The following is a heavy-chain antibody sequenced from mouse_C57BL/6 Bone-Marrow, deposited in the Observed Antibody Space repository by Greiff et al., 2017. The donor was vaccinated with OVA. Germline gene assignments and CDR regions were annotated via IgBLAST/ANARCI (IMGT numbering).Heavy chain of an antibody. D-gene: IGHD2-4*01. Sequence: QVQLQQPGAELVRPGTSVKLSCKASGYTFTSYWMHWVKQRPGQGLEWIGVIDPSDSYTNYNQKIKGKATLTVDTSSSTAYMQLSSLTSEDSAVYYCARSGDYDGLGYAMDYWGQGTSVTVSS. CDR1: GYTFTSYW. V-gene: IGHV1-59*01. J-gene: IGHJ4*01. CDR2: IDPSDSYT. CDR3: ARSGDYDGLGYAMDY.